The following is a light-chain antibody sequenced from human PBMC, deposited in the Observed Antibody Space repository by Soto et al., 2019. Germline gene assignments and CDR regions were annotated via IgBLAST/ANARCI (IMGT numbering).Light chain of an antibody. CDR3: QQYGNSPIT. J-gene: IGKJ5*01. Sequence: EIVLTQSPATLSLSAGERATLSCRASQSVSSDLAWYQQKPGLAPRLLIYDASFRAFGIPDRFSGSGSGTDFTLTISRLEPEDFAVYYCQQYGNSPITFGQGTRLEIK. V-gene: IGKV3D-20*01. CDR2: DAS. CDR1: QSVSSD.